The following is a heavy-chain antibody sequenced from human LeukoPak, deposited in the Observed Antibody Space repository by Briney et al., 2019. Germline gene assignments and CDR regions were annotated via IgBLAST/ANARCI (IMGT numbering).Heavy chain of an antibody. V-gene: IGHV4-39*07. CDR3: ARDGGYSSSWLFDY. Sequence: SETLSLTCTVSGGSISSSSYYWGWIRQPPGKGLEWIGSIYYSGSTYYNPSLKSRVTISVDTSKNQFSLKLSSVTAADTAVYYCARDGGYSSSWLFDYWGQGTLVTVSS. J-gene: IGHJ4*02. D-gene: IGHD6-13*01. CDR2: IYYSGST. CDR1: GGSISSSSYY.